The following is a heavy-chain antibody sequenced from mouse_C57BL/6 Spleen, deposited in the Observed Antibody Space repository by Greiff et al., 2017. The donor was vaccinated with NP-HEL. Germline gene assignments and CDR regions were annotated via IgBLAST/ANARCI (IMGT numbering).Heavy chain of an antibody. CDR2: ISSGSSTI. CDR3: ARSRRYYFDY. D-gene: IGHD1-1*01. Sequence: EVKLVESGGGLVKPGGSLKLSCAASGFTFSDYGMHWVRQAPEKGLEWVAYISSGSSTIYYADTVKGRFTISRDNAKNTLFLQMTSLRSEDTAMYYCARSRRYYFDYWGQGTTLTVSS. CDR1: GFTFSDYG. V-gene: IGHV5-17*01. J-gene: IGHJ2*01.